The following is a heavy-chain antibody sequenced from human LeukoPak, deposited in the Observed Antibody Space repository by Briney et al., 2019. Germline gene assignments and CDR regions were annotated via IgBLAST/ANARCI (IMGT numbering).Heavy chain of an antibody. V-gene: IGHV3-30*18. CDR3: AKTDRRDSSGYQDY. Sequence: PGRSLRLSCAASGFTFSNYGMHWVRQAPGKGLEGVAVISYDGINKYYADSVKGRFTISRDNSKNTLYLQMNSLRAEDTAVYYCAKTDRRDSSGYQDYWGQGTLVTVSS. D-gene: IGHD3-22*01. CDR2: ISYDGINK. CDR1: GFTFSNYG. J-gene: IGHJ4*02.